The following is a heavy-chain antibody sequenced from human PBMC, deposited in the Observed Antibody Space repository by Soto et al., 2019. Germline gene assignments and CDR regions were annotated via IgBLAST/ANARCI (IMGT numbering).Heavy chain of an antibody. CDR2: IKSKTDGGTT. CDR3: TTDLPSYSWNFRVDYYYGMDV. J-gene: IGHJ6*02. Sequence: GGSLRLSCAASGFTFSNAWMNWVRQAPGKGLEWVGRIKSKTDGGTTDYAAPVKGRFTISRDDSKNTLYLQMNSLKTEDTAVYYCTTDLPSYSWNFRVDYYYGMDVWGQGTTVTSP. D-gene: IGHD1-7*01. CDR1: GFTFSNAW. V-gene: IGHV3-15*07.